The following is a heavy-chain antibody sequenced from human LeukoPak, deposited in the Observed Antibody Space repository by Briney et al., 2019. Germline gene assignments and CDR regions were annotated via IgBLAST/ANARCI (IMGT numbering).Heavy chain of an antibody. CDR1: GYSISNNFY. CDR3: ARGPYSYDSSGAFDI. V-gene: IGHV4-38-2*02. Sequence: SETLSLTCTVSGYSISNNFYWAWIRQSPGKGLEWIVSINHSWSTYYNPSLKSRVTISVDTSKNQFSLKLSSVTAADTAVYFCARGPYSYDSSGAFDIWGQGTMVTVSS. D-gene: IGHD3-22*01. J-gene: IGHJ3*02. CDR2: INHSWST.